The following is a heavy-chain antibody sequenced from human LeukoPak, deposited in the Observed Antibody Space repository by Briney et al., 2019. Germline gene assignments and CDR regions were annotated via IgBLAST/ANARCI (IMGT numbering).Heavy chain of an antibody. CDR1: GGTFSSYA. CDR2: IIPIFGTA. Sequence: ASVKVSCKASGGTFSSYAISWVRQAPGQGLEWMGGIIPIFGTANYAQRFQGRVTITADESTSTAYMELSSLRSEDTAVYYCAKGVLAAFDIWGQGTMVTVSS. CDR3: AKGVLAAFDI. J-gene: IGHJ3*02. D-gene: IGHD2-8*02. V-gene: IGHV1-69*13.